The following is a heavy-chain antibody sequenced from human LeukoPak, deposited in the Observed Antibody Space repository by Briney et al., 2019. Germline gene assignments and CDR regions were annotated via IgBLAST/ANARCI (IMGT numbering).Heavy chain of an antibody. J-gene: IGHJ4*02. Sequence: GGSLRLSCAASGFTFNTYTMNWVRQAPGKGLEWLSFINTKSKSIYYADSVKDRFTISRDNAKNSLYLQMNSLRAEDTALYYCVRDQDWAFDYWGQGTLVTVPS. D-gene: IGHD3-9*01. CDR3: VRDQDWAFDY. CDR2: INTKSKSI. V-gene: IGHV3-48*04. CDR1: GFTFNTYT.